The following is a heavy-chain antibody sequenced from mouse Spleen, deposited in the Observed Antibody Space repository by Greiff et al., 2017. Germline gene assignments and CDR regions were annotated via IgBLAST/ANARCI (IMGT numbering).Heavy chain of an antibody. CDR2: IDPSDCYT. CDR1: GYTFTSYW. J-gene: IGHJ3*01. CDR3: ARSNLLSWFAY. Sequence: QVQLQQPGAELVKPGASVKLSCKASGYTFTSYWMQWVKQRPGQGLEWIGVIDPSDCYTNYNQKFKGKATLTVDTSSSTAYMQLSSLTSEDSAVYYGARSNLLSWFAYWGQGTLVTVSA. D-gene: IGHD6-2*01. V-gene: IGHV1-50*01.